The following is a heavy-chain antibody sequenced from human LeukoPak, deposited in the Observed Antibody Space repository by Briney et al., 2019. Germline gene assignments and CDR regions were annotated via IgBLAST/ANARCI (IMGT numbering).Heavy chain of an antibody. CDR3: AKDGYCSSTSCYFDY. Sequence: PGGSLRLSCAASGFTFSSYGMHWVRQAPGKGLKWVTVISCDGSNKYYADSVKGRFTISRDNSKNTLYLQMNSLRAEDTAVYYCAKDGYCSSTSCYFDYWGQGTLVTVSS. V-gene: IGHV3-30*18. CDR2: ISCDGSNK. D-gene: IGHD2-2*03. CDR1: GFTFSSYG. J-gene: IGHJ4*02.